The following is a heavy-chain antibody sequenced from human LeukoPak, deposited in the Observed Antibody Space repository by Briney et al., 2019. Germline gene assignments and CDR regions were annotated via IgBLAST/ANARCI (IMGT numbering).Heavy chain of an antibody. J-gene: IGHJ6*02. Sequence: PGGSLRLSCAASGFTFTIYGMHWVRQAPGKGLEWVAIITFDGSNKYYSDSVKGRFTISRDNSKNTLYLQMDSLRGEDTAIYYCAREAVRSSYYYAMDVWGQGTTVTVSS. V-gene: IGHV3-30*03. D-gene: IGHD3-10*01. CDR2: ITFDGSNK. CDR1: GFTFTIYG. CDR3: AREAVRSSYYYAMDV.